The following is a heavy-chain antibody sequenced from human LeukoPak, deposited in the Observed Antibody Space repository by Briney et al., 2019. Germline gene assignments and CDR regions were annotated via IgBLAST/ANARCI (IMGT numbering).Heavy chain of an antibody. CDR1: GFTFSDYY. CDR3: ARAPFSSSWYQFHY. J-gene: IGHJ4*02. D-gene: IGHD6-13*01. CDR2: ISSSGSTI. V-gene: IGHV3-11*01. Sequence: GGSLRLSCAASGFTFSDYYMSWIRQAPGKGLEWVSYISSSGSTIYYADSVKGRFTISRDNAKNCLYLQMNSLRAEDTALYYCARAPFSSSWYQFHYWGQGTLVTVSS.